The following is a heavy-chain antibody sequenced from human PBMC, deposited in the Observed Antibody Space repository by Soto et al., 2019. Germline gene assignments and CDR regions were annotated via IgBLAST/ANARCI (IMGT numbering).Heavy chain of an antibody. V-gene: IGHV4-39*01. CDR1: GGSISSSSYY. CDR2: IYYSGST. D-gene: IGHD3-10*01. Sequence: QLQLQESGPGLVKPSETLSLTCTVSGGSISSSSYYWGWIRQPPGKGLEWIGSIYYSGSTYYNPSLKSRVTISVDTSKNQFSLKLSSVTAADTAVYYCARHPGKLGAVLLWFGDPAFDIWGQGTMVTVSS. CDR3: ARHPGKLGAVLLWFGDPAFDI. J-gene: IGHJ3*02.